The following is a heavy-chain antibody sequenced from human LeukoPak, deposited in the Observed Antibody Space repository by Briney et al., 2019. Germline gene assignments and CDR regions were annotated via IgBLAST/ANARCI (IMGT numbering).Heavy chain of an antibody. J-gene: IGHJ6*02. CDR3: ARHNHYYYYYGMDV. CDR2: IYYSGST. CDR1: GGSISSYY. V-gene: IGHV4-59*01. Sequence: PSETLSLTCTVSGGSISSYYWSWIRQPPGKGLEWIGYIYYSGSTNYNPSLKSRVTISVDTSKNQFSLKLSSVTAADTAVYYCARHNHYYYYYGMDVWGQGTTVTVSS.